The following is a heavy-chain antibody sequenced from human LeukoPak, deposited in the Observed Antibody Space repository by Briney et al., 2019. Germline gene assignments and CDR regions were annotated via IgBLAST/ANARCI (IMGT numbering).Heavy chain of an antibody. J-gene: IGHJ4*02. D-gene: IGHD6-6*01. V-gene: IGHV3-23*01. CDR1: GFTFSSYA. CDR3: AKAAYSSSSPLPSYYFDY. Sequence: QPGGSLRLSCAASGFTFSSYAMGWVRQAPGKGLEWVSAISGSGGSTYYADSVKGRFTISRDNSKNTLYLQMNSLRAEDTAVYYCAKAAYSSSSPLPSYYFDYWGQGTLVTVSS. CDR2: ISGSGGST.